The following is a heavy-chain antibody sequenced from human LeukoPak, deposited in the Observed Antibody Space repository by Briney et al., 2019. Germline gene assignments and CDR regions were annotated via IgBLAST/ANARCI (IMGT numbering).Heavy chain of an antibody. CDR2: IWYDGSNK. V-gene: IGHV3-33*08. J-gene: IGHJ4*02. CDR3: ARGHY. CDR1: GFTFNNYW. Sequence: GGSLRISCAASGFTFNNYWMTWVRQAPGKGLEWVAVIWYDGSNKYYADSVKGRFTISRDNSKNTLYLQMNSLRAEDTAVYYCARGHYWGQGTLVTVSS.